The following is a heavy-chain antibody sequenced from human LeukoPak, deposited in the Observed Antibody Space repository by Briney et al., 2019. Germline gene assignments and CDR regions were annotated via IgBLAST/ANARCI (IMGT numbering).Heavy chain of an antibody. J-gene: IGHJ6*03. V-gene: IGHV4-34*01. CDR2: INHSGST. CDR3: ARVKYGDPMRYYYYMDV. D-gene: IGHD4-17*01. CDR1: GGSFSGYY. Sequence: KPSETLSLTCAVYGGSFSGYYWSWIRQPPGKGLEWIGEINHSGSTNYNPSLKSRVTISVDTSKDQFSLKLSSVTAADTAVYYCARVKYGDPMRYYYYMDVWGKGTTVTISS.